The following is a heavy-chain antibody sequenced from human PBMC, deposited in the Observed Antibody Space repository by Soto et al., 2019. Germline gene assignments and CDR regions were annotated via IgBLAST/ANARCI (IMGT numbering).Heavy chain of an antibody. V-gene: IGHV3-43*01. Sequence: GGSLRLSCAASGFTFDDYTMHWVRQAPGKGLEWVSLICWDGGSTYYADSVKGRFTISRDNSKNSLYLQMNSLRTEDTALYYCAKPIFEYSSSALQHWGQGTLVTVSS. CDR2: ICWDGGST. CDR1: GFTFDDYT. CDR3: AKPIFEYSSSALQH. J-gene: IGHJ1*01. D-gene: IGHD6-6*01.